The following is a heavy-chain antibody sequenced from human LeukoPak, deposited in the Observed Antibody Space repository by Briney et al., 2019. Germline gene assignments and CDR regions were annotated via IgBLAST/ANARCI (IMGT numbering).Heavy chain of an antibody. V-gene: IGHV4-30-2*01. CDR1: GGSISSDNYY. Sequence: SQTLSPTCTVSGGSISSDNYYWSWIRQPPGKGLEWIGYIYHSGSTCYNPSLKSRVTISVDRSKNQLSLRLSSATAADTAVYYCARGGPILFDYWGQGTLVTVSS. CDR3: ARGGPILFDY. CDR2: IYHSGST. J-gene: IGHJ4*02.